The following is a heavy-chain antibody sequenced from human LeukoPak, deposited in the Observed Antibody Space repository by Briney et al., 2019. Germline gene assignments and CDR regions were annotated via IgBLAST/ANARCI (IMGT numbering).Heavy chain of an antibody. Sequence: ASVKVSCKVSGYTLTELSMHWVRQAPGKGLEWMGGFDPEDGETIYVQKFQGRVTMTEDTSTDTAYMELSSLRSEDTAVYYCATDSFTYYDILTGPPYYGMDVWGQGTTVTVSS. CDR3: ATDSFTYYDILTGPPYYGMDV. J-gene: IGHJ6*02. CDR1: GYTLTELS. CDR2: FDPEDGET. V-gene: IGHV1-24*01. D-gene: IGHD3-9*01.